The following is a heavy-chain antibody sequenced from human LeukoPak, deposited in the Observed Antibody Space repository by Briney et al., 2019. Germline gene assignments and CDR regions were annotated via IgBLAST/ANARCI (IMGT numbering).Heavy chain of an antibody. CDR1: GGSISSSSHD. D-gene: IGHD3-22*01. J-gene: IGHJ3*02. V-gene: IGHV4-39*01. Sequence: PSETLSLTCTVSGGSISSSSHDWGWIRQSPGKGLEWIASIYYGGSTYYNPSLKSRVTISVDTSKNQFSLKLNSVTAADTAVYSCARRENYYDSSGSLRGGFDIWGQGTVVTVSS. CDR2: IYYGGST. CDR3: ARRENYYDSSGSLRGGFDI.